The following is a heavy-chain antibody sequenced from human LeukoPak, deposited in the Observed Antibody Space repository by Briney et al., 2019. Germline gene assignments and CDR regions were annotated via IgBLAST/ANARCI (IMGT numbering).Heavy chain of an antibody. V-gene: IGHV1-3*01. D-gene: IGHD1-26*01. CDR2: ISAGNGNT. Sequence: PWASVKVSCKASGYTFTSYAIHWVRQAPGQRLEWMGWISAGNGNTKYSQNFQGRVTFISNTSATTAFMELSSLRSEDAAVYYCARDSGSGSNDYWGQGTLVTVSS. CDR1: GYTFTSYA. J-gene: IGHJ4*02. CDR3: ARDSGSGSNDY.